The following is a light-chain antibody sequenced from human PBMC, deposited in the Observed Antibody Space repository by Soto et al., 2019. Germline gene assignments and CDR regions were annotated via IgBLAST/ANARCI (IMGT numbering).Light chain of an antibody. Sequence: FMLTQPHSVSESPGRTVTISCTRNSGNIANNFVQWYQLRPGSAPSTVIFEDTRRPSGVPGRFSGSIDSSSNSASLTISGLRAEDEADYYSQSYDINDHEVFGGGTKLTVL. CDR2: EDT. J-gene: IGLJ3*02. CDR3: QSYDINDHEV. CDR1: SGNIANNF. V-gene: IGLV6-57*04.